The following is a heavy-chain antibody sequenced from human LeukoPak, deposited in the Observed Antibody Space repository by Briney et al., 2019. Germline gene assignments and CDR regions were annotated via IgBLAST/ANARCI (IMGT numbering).Heavy chain of an antibody. CDR1: GFIFSTYN. CDR3: ARLGYQSYY. V-gene: IGHV3-21*01. D-gene: IGHD5-18*01. Sequence: GGSLRLSCAASGFIFSTYNMNWVRQSPGKGLEWISSVSSSSSYIYYADSVKGRFTISRDNAKNSLYLQMNSLRAEDTAVYYCARLGYQSYYWGQGTLVTVSS. J-gene: IGHJ4*02. CDR2: VSSSSSYI.